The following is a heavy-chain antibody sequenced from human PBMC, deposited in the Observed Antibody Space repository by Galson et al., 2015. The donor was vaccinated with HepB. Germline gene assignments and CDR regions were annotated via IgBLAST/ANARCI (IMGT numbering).Heavy chain of an antibody. V-gene: IGHV1-18*04. CDR1: GYSFSNYG. J-gene: IGHJ6*02. D-gene: IGHD6-6*01. Sequence: SVKVSCKASGYSFSNYGFIWVRQAPGQGLEWLGWISVYNDNTDYAQKVQDRVTMTTDTSTRSAYMELRSLRSDDTAVYYCVRYSSSLYSYAMDVWGQGTTVTVSS. CDR2: ISVYNDNT. CDR3: VRYSSSLYSYAMDV.